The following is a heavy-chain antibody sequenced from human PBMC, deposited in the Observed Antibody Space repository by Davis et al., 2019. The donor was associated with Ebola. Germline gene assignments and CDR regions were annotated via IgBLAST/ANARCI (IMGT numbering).Heavy chain of an antibody. CDR3: AKGSSGYLLLGAFDI. CDR1: GFTFSSYD. D-gene: IGHD3-22*01. J-gene: IGHJ3*02. V-gene: IGHV3-30*18. Sequence: PGGSLRLSCAASGFTFSSYDMHWVRQAPGKGLEWVAVISYDGSNKYYADSVKGRFTISRDNSKNTLYLQMNSLRAEDTAVYYCAKGSSGYLLLGAFDIWGQGTMVTVSS. CDR2: ISYDGSNK.